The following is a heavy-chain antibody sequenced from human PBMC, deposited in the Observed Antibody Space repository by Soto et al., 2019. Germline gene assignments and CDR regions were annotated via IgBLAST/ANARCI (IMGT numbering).Heavy chain of an antibody. CDR1: GYTFTSYG. V-gene: IGHV1-18*01. CDR3: ARHTPYSTRYYFDY. Sequence: ASVKVSCKASGYTFTSYGISWVRQAPGQGLEWMGWISAYNGNTNYAQKLQGRVTMTTDASTSTAYMELRSLRSDDTAVYYCARHTPYSTRYYFDYWGQGTLVTVPQ. D-gene: IGHD4-4*01. J-gene: IGHJ4*02. CDR2: ISAYNGNT.